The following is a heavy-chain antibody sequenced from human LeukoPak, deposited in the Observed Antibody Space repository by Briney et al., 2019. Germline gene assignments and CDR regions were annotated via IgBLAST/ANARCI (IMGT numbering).Heavy chain of an antibody. V-gene: IGHV3-48*01. CDR1: GFTFSSYS. CDR2: ITSSSSTI. Sequence: LPGGSLRLSCAASGFTFSSYSMNWVRQAPGKGLEWVSYITSSSSTIYYADSVKGRFTISRDNSKNTLYLQMNSLRAEDTAVYYCAKKSVTPFDYWGQGTLVTVSS. J-gene: IGHJ4*02. D-gene: IGHD5-18*01. CDR3: AKKSVTPFDY.